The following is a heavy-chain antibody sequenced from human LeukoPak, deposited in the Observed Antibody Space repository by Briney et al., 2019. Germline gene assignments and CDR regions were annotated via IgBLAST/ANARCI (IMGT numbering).Heavy chain of an antibody. D-gene: IGHD1-7*01. V-gene: IGHV1-46*01. CDR2: INPSGGST. CDR1: GYTFTSYY. CDR3: ASSWNLDANWFDP. J-gene: IGHJ5*02. Sequence: AASVKVSCKASGYTFTSYYMHWVRQAPGQGLEWMGIINPSGGSTSYAQKFQGRVTMTRDTSTSTVYMEPSSLRSEDTAVYYCASSWNLDANWFDPWGQGTLVTVSS.